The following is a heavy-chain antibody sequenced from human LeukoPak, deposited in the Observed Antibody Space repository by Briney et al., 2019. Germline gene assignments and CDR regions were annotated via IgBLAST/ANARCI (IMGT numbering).Heavy chain of an antibody. Sequence: SGTLSLTCAVYGGSVSSSNWWSWVRQPPGKGLEWIGEIYHSGRTNYNPSLKGRVTISVDKSKNQFSLKLSSVTAADTAVYYCAREGIYGAGSYYNNWFDPWGQGTLVTVSS. CDR2: IYHSGRT. CDR3: AREGIYGAGSYYNNWFDP. V-gene: IGHV4-4*02. J-gene: IGHJ5*02. CDR1: GGSVSSSNW. D-gene: IGHD3-10*01.